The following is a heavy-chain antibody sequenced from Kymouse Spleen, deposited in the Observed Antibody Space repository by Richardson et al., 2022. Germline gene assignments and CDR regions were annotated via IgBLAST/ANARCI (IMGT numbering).Heavy chain of an antibody. CDR1: GFTFSSYG. CDR2: ISYDGSNK. CDR3: AKRYSSSDYYGMDV. Sequence: QVQLVESGGGVVQPGRSLRLSCAASGFTFSSYGMHWVRQAPGKGLEWVAVISYDGSNKYYADSVKGRFTISRDNSKNTLYLQMNSLRAEDTAVYYCAKRYSSSDYYGMDVWGQGTTVTVSS. D-gene: IGHD6-6*01. J-gene: IGHJ6*02. V-gene: IGHV3-30*18.